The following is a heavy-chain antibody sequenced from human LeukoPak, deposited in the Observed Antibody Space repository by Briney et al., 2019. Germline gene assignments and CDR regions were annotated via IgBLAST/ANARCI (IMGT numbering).Heavy chain of an antibody. Sequence: PGGSLRLSCSVSGFTFSTYVMHWVRQASGKGLEYVSAISSNGDNTYYADSVKGRFTISRDNSKNTLYLQMSSLRADGTAVYYCVRGTGYWGQGTLVTVSS. CDR1: GFTFSTYV. J-gene: IGHJ4*02. V-gene: IGHV3-64D*06. CDR2: ISSNGDNT. CDR3: VRGTGY.